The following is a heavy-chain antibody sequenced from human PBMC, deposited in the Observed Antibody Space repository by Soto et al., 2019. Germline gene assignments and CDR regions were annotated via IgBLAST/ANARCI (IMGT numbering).Heavy chain of an antibody. D-gene: IGHD2-15*01. CDR2: IIPILGIA. Sequence: QVHLVQSGAEVKKPGASVKVSCKGSGYAFTTYGITWVRQAPGQGLEWMGRIIPILGIANYAQKFQGRVTITADKSTSTAYMELSSLRSEDTAVYYCATGLVVDYDIDYWGQGTLVTVSS. V-gene: IGHV1-69*04. CDR1: GYAFTTYG. J-gene: IGHJ4*02. CDR3: ATGLVVDYDIDY.